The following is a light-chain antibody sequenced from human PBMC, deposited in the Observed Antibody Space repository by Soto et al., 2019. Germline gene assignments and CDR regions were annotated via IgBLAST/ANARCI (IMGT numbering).Light chain of an antibody. V-gene: IGLV2-23*02. J-gene: IGLJ1*01. Sequence: QSVLTQPASVSGSPGQPITISCTGNSSDVGIYNLVSWYQHFPGKAPKLMISEVNKRPSGVSNRSSGSKSVSTASLTISGLQADDEADYYCCSYTRSGSFVFGTGTKVTVL. CDR2: EVN. CDR3: CSYTRSGSFV. CDR1: SSDVGIYNL.